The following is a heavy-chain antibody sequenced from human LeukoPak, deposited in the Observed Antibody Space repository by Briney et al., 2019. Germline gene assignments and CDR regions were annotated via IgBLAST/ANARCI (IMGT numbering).Heavy chain of an antibody. D-gene: IGHD5-18*01. V-gene: IGHV3-30*18. J-gene: IGHJ4*02. CDR3: AKDRYSYAFEYSDS. Sequence: GGSLRLSCAASGFTFSSYGMHWVRQAPGKGLDWVAVISNDGSKKYYTDSVKGRFTISRDNSKSTLSLQVSSLRTEDTAVYYCAKDRYSYAFEYSDSWGQGTLVTVSS. CDR2: ISNDGSKK. CDR1: GFTFSSYG.